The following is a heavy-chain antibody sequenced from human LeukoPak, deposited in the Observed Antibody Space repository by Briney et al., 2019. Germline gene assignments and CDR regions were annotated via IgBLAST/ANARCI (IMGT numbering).Heavy chain of an antibody. CDR3: VRNWDY. V-gene: IGHV4-4*07. CDR2: ISTRGNT. CDR1: GDFITNRY. D-gene: IGHD1-1*01. Sequence: PSETLSLTCSVSGDFITNRYWSWVRQSAGKGLEWIGRISTRGNTNYNPSLKSRVTMSVDTSNKRFSLKLTSVTAADTAVYYCVRNWDYWGQGTLVTVSS. J-gene: IGHJ4*02.